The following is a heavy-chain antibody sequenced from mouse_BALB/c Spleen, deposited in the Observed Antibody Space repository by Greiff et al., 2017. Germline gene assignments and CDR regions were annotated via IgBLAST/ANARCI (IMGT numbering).Heavy chain of an antibody. Sequence: EVNVVESGGGLVQPGGSLKLSCAASGFTFSSYTMSWVRQTPEKRLEWVAYISNGGGSTYYPDTVKGRFTISRDNAKNTLYLQMSSLKSEDTAMYYCARHERLRLWYFDVWGAGTTVTVSS. V-gene: IGHV5-12-2*01. CDR1: GFTFSSYT. J-gene: IGHJ1*01. D-gene: IGHD2-4*01. CDR2: ISNGGGST. CDR3: ARHERLRLWYFDV.